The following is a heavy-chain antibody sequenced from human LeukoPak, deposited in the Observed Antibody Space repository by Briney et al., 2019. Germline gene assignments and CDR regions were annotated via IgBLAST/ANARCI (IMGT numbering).Heavy chain of an antibody. CDR1: GGSISTYY. V-gene: IGHV4-4*09. J-gene: IGHJ4*02. CDR2: IYTSGST. Sequence: SETLFLTCTVSGGSISTYYWSWIRQPPGKGLEWIGYIYTSGSTGYNPSLKSRVTISLDTSNNQFSLNLDSVTAADTAVYYCARSRGRKVTPFDYWGQGILVTVSS. D-gene: IGHD3-10*01. CDR3: ARSRGRKVTPFDY.